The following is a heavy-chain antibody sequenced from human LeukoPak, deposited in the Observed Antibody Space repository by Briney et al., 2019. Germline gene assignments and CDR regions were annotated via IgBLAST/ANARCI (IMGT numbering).Heavy chain of an antibody. V-gene: IGHV4-39*01. CDR1: GGSISSSSYY. Sequence: SENLSLTCTVSGGSISSSSYYWGWIRQPPGKGLEWIGSIYYSGSTYYNPSLKSRVTISVDTSKNQFSLKLSSVTAADTAVYYCARHRGFGDPSKYFDPWGQGTLVTVSS. D-gene: IGHD3-10*01. CDR3: ARHRGFGDPSKYFDP. CDR2: IYYSGST. J-gene: IGHJ5*02.